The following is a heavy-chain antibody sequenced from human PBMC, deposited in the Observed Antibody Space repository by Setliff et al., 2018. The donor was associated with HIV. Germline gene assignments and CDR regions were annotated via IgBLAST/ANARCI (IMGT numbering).Heavy chain of an antibody. CDR1: GFTFRTEI. CDR3: AREMTSVSTLVTWLDP. V-gene: IGHV3-21*01. Sequence: GGSLRLSCEASGFTFRTEIMNWVRQSPGKGLEWISYISASSSYIHYADSVRGRFTVSRDNSNNILYLQMDDLTAGDTAIYYCAREMTSVSTLVTWLDPWGQGTQVTGLL. D-gene: IGHD4-4*01. CDR2: ISASSSYI. J-gene: IGHJ5*02.